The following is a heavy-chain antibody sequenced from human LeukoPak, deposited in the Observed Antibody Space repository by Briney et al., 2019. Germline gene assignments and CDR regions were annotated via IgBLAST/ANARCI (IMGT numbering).Heavy chain of an antibody. V-gene: IGHV4-4*07. CDR2: IYSTGCT. CDR3: ARQIASAGTAGFDF. Sequence: SETLSLTCTVSGGSISSYYWSWIRQPAGKGLEWIGRIYSTGCTNYNPSLKSRVTMSVDTSKNQFSLRLRSVTAADTAVYYCARQIASAGTAGFDFWGQGALVTVSS. J-gene: IGHJ4*02. D-gene: IGHD6-13*01. CDR1: GGSISSYY.